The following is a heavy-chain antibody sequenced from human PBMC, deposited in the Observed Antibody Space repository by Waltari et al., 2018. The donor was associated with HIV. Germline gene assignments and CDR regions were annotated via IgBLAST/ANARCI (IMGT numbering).Heavy chain of an antibody. V-gene: IGHV3-33*01. CDR2: IWYDGRNQ. CDR3: ARDPSSGYYNYGMNV. Sequence: QVQLVESGGGVVQPGRSLRLYCAASGSPFSNYGMHWVRQAPGKGLEWVAVIWYDGRNQNYADSVKGRFTISRDNSKSTLYLQMNSLRAEDTAVYFCARDPSSGYYNYGMNVWGQGTTVTVSS. CDR1: GSPFSNYG. J-gene: IGHJ6*02. D-gene: IGHD3-22*01.